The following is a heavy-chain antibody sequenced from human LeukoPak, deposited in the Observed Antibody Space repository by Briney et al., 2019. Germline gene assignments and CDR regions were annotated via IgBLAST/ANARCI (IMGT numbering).Heavy chain of an antibody. Sequence: GGSLRLSCAASGFTFSSYAMSWVRLAPGKGLEWVSAISGGGGSTYYADSVKGRFTISRDNSKNTLYLQMNSLRVEDTAVYYCAKVGKSTMTRPTIFDYWGQGTLVTVSS. CDR2: ISGGGGST. J-gene: IGHJ4*02. CDR1: GFTFSSYA. V-gene: IGHV3-23*01. D-gene: IGHD3-22*01. CDR3: AKVGKSTMTRPTIFDY.